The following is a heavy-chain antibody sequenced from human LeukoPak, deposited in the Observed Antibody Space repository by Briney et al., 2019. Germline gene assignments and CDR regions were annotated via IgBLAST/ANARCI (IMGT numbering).Heavy chain of an antibody. V-gene: IGHV3-7*01. CDR2: IKQEGTER. CDR1: GFTFRDPW. J-gene: IGHJ4*02. CDR3: ARDGGGPLD. Sequence: GGSLRLSCAASGFTFRDPWMSWVRQAPGKGLQWVANIKQEGTERNYVDSVKGRFTISRDNTRSSLYLYMNSLRAEDTAVYYCARDGGGPLDWGQGTLVTVSS. D-gene: IGHD3-10*01.